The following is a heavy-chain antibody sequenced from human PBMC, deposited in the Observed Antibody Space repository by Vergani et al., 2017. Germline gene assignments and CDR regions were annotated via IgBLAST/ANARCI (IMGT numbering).Heavy chain of an antibody. V-gene: IGHV3-30-3*01. CDR1: GFTFSSYA. CDR2: ISYDGSNK. Sequence: QVQLVESGGGVVQPGRSLRLSCAASGFTFSSYAMHWVRQAPGKGLEWVAVISYDGSNKYYADSVKGRFTISRDNSKNTLYLQMNSLRAEDTAVYYCARDSIVSYALGYYYYYMDVWGKGP. J-gene: IGHJ6*03. CDR3: ARDSIVSYALGYYYYYMDV. D-gene: IGHD1-26*01.